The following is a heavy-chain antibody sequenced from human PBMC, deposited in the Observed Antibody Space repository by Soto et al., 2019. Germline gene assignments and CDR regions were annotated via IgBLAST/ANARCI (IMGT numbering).Heavy chain of an antibody. CDR1: GFTVSSNY. D-gene: IGHD3-22*01. Sequence: PGGSLRLSCAASGFTVSSNYMSWVRQAPGKGLEWVSVIYSGGSTYYADSVKGRFTISRDNSKNTLYLQMNSLRAEDTAVYYCARIDYYDSSGYYAPDDAFDIWGQGTMVTV. J-gene: IGHJ3*02. CDR3: ARIDYYDSSGYYAPDDAFDI. V-gene: IGHV3-53*01. CDR2: IYSGGST.